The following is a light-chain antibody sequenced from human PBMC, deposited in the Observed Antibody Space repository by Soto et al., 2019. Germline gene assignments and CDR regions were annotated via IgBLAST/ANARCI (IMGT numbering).Light chain of an antibody. CDR3: QQYYSSSLT. CDR1: QSILKSSIKKNS. Sequence: DIVMTQSPDSLAVSLVERATIKCRSSQSILKSSIKKNSLAWYQQKPGQPPRLLIYWASTRDSGVPDRFSGSGSGTDFTLTITRLQAEDVAVYYCQQYYSSSLTFGGGTKVDIK. V-gene: IGKV4-1*01. J-gene: IGKJ4*01. CDR2: WAS.